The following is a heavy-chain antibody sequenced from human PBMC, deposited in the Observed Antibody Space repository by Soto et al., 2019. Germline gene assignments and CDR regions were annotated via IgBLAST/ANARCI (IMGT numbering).Heavy chain of an antibody. CDR2: IYHSHST. CDR3: ARDHGRRGCFDI. V-gene: IGHV4-59*01. J-gene: IGHJ3*02. CDR1: GGSNSSDY. D-gene: IGHD6-25*01. Sequence: PSQPRSLTRTISGGSNSSDYWNWLRQHPGKGLEWIGNIYHSHSTSNNLALKSRVTMSVETSKNQYSLKLSSGTAADAAVYYCARDHGRRGCFDIWCRGTLVPVSS.